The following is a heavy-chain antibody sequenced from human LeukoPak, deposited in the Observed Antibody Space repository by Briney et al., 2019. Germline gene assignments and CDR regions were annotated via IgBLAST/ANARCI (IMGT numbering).Heavy chain of an antibody. CDR3: ATGRGMYA. CDR1: GESLSGFY. V-gene: IGHV4-34*01. J-gene: IGHJ6*02. Sequence: SETLSLTCSVYGESLSGFYWSWIRQPPGKGLEWIGEINHSGGAKYNPSLKSRVTISVDTSKKQSPLKMTYLNAADTAVYYCATGRGMYASGPGTPVTVSS. CDR2: INHSGGA.